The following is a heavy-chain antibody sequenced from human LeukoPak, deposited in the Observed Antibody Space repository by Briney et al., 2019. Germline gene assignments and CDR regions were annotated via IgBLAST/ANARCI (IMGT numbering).Heavy chain of an antibody. Sequence: SETLSLTCTVSGASIDSYYWSWIRQPPGEGREWIGYAHYNGEIKYNHSLKSRLTISVDTSKNEVSIVLTSVTAADTALYYCARQPGGTAAFDIWAQGTMVTVSA. CDR3: ARQPGGTAAFDI. J-gene: IGHJ3*02. CDR1: GASIDSYY. CDR2: AHYNGEI. D-gene: IGHD6-13*01. V-gene: IGHV4-59*08.